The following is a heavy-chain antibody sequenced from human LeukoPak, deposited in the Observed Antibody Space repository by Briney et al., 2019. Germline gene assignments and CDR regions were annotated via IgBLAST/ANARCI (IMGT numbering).Heavy chain of an antibody. D-gene: IGHD6-19*01. V-gene: IGHV1-69*06. Sequence: SVKVSCKASGGTFSSYAISWVRQAPGQGLEWMGGIIPIFGTANYAQKFQGRVTITADKSTSTAYMELSSLRSEDTAVYYCASYSSGWYGDFDYWGQGTLVTVSS. CDR3: ASYSSGWYGDFDY. CDR1: GGTFSSYA. J-gene: IGHJ4*02. CDR2: IIPIFGTA.